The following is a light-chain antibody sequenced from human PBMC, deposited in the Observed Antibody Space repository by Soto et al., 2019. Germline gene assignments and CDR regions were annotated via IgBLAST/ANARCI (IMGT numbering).Light chain of an antibody. Sequence: DIQMTQSPSSLSASVGDRVTITCRASQSISNYLNWYQQKPGKAPKLLMFAASSLQSGVPSRFSGGGSGTEFTLTIRSLQPEDVANYYCQQSYSTPRTFGQGTKVEIK. V-gene: IGKV1-39*01. CDR2: AAS. J-gene: IGKJ1*01. CDR3: QQSYSTPRT. CDR1: QSISNY.